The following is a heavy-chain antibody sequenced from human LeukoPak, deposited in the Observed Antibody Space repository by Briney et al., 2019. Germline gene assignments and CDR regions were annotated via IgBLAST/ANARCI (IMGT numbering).Heavy chain of an antibody. D-gene: IGHD5-18*01. Sequence: ASVKVSCKVSGYTLTELSMHWVRQAPGKGLEWMGGFDPEDGETIYAQKFQGGVTMTEDTSTDTAYMELSSLRSEDTAVYYCATVDSYGGYYFDYWGQGTLVTVSP. J-gene: IGHJ4*02. CDR3: ATVDSYGGYYFDY. V-gene: IGHV1-24*01. CDR1: GYTLTELS. CDR2: FDPEDGET.